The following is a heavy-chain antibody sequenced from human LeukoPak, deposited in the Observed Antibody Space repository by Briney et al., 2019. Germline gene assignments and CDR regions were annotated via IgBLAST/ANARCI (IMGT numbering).Heavy chain of an antibody. CDR1: GFTFSDYC. D-gene: IGHD3-16*02. CDR2: MSSGGRSI. CDR3: ARGLFGGVIVSDY. J-gene: IGHJ4*02. Sequence: GGSLRLSCAAAGFTFSDYCMSCIRQAPGKGLEWVSDMSSGGRSIYYADSVKGRFTISRDDAKNSLYLQMNSLRAEDTAVYYCARGLFGGVIVSDYWGQGTLVTVSS. V-gene: IGHV3-11*04.